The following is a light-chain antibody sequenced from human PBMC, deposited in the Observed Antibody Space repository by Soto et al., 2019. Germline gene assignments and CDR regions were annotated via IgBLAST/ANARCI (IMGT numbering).Light chain of an antibody. Sequence: DLQMTQSPSSLSASGGDRVTITCRASQSISSYLNWYQQKPGKAPKLLIYAASSLQSVVPSRFSGSGSGTDFTITISMLQPEDFATYYCQQSYSTRPVTFGQGTKVEIK. J-gene: IGKJ1*01. CDR3: QQSYSTRPVT. CDR2: AAS. CDR1: QSISSY. V-gene: IGKV1-39*01.